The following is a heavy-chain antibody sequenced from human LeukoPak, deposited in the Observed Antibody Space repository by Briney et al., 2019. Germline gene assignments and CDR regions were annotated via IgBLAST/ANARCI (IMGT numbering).Heavy chain of an antibody. D-gene: IGHD3-16*02. CDR3: ARVVWGSYRSSGD. Sequence: SETLSLTCTVSVGSISSSSYYCGWVRQPPGRGPEWIGCIYYSGSTYYNPSLKSRVTISVDTSKNQFSLKLSSVTAADTAVYYCARVVWGSYRSSGDWGQGTPVTVSS. V-gene: IGHV4-39*01. CDR1: VGSISSSSYY. J-gene: IGHJ4*02. CDR2: IYYSGST.